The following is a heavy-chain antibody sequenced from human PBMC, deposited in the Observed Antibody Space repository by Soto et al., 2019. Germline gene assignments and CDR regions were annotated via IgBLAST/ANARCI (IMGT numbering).Heavy chain of an antibody. CDR1: GGSISSGGYY. CDR2: TYYSGST. Sequence: SETLSLTCTVSGGSISSGGYYWSWIRQHPGKGLEWIGYTYYSGSTNYNPSLKSRVTISVDTTKNQFSLKLSSVTAADTAVYYCARQPPGLWFGELLPGGWFDPWGQGTLVTVSS. J-gene: IGHJ5*02. CDR3: ARQPPGLWFGELLPGGWFDP. V-gene: IGHV4-61*08. D-gene: IGHD3-10*01.